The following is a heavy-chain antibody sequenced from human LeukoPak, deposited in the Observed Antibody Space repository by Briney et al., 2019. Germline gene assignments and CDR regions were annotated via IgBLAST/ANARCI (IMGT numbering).Heavy chain of an antibody. D-gene: IGHD2-2*01. CDR3: ARGRGVPAALTYFDY. CDR1: GGTFSSYA. J-gene: IGHJ4*02. CDR2: IIPIFGTA. V-gene: IGHV1-69*13. Sequence: GASVKVPCKASGGTFSSYAISWVRQAPGQGLEWMGGIIPIFGTANYAQKFQGRVTITADESTSTAYMELSSLRSEDTAVYYCARGRGVPAALTYFDYWGQGTLVTVSS.